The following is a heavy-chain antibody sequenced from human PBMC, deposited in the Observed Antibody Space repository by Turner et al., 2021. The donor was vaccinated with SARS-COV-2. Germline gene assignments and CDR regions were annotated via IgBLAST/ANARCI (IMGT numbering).Heavy chain of an antibody. CDR3: ASLYQGIAAAAISWFDP. V-gene: IGHV1-24*01. CDR1: GYTLTELS. J-gene: IGHJ5*02. D-gene: IGHD6-13*01. CDR2: FDPEDGET. Sequence: QVQLVQSGAEVKKPGASVKVSCKVSGYTLTELSMHWVRQAPGKGLEWMGGFDPEDGETIYAQKFQGRVTITADKSTSTAYMELSSLRSEDTAVYYCASLYQGIAAAAISWFDPWGQGTLVTVSS.